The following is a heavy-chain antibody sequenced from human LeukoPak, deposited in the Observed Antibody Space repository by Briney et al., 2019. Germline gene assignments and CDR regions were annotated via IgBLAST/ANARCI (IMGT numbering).Heavy chain of an antibody. D-gene: IGHD3-22*01. Sequence: SETLSLTCAVYGGSFSGYYWSWIRQPPGKGLEWIGEINHSGSTNYNPSLKSRVTISVDTSKNQFSLKLSSVTAADTAVYYCARDSTFYYDSSGYYPSYYFDYWGQGTLVTVSS. CDR3: ARDSTFYYDSSGYYPSYYFDY. J-gene: IGHJ4*02. CDR2: INHSGST. V-gene: IGHV4-34*01. CDR1: GGSFSGYY.